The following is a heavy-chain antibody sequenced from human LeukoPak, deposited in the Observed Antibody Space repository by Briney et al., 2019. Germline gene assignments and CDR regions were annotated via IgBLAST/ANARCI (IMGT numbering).Heavy chain of an antibody. CDR2: INWNGGST. CDR1: GFTFDDYG. CDR3: ASTRGYCSGGSCYSDPFDY. D-gene: IGHD2-15*01. J-gene: IGHJ4*02. V-gene: IGHV3-20*04. Sequence: GGSLRLSCAASGFTFDDYGMSWVRQAPGKGLEWVSGINWNGGSTGYADSVKGRFTVSRDNAKNSLYLQMNSLRAEDTALYYCASTRGYCSGGSCYSDPFDYWDQGTLVTVSS.